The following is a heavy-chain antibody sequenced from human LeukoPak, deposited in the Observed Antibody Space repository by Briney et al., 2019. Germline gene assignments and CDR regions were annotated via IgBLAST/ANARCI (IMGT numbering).Heavy chain of an antibody. CDR1: GFTFSSYE. CDR3: ASRPRDGYNSAY. CDR2: ISSSGRII. D-gene: IGHD5-24*01. J-gene: IGHJ4*02. Sequence: PGGSLRLSCAASGFTFSSYEMNWVRQAPGKGLEWVSYISSSGRIIYYADSVKGRFTISRDNAKNSLYLQMNSLRAEDTAVYYCASRPRDGYNSAYWGQGTLVTVSS. V-gene: IGHV3-48*03.